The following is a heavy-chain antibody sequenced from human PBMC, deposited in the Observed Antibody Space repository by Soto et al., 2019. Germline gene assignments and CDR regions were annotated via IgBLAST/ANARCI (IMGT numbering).Heavy chain of an antibody. Sequence: SETLSLTCAVSGYSISSGYYWGWIWQPPGKGLEWIGSIYHSGSTYYNPSLKSRVTISVDTSKNQFSLKLSSVTAADTAVYYCARVGRPYCSSTSCPPRGWFDPWGQGTLVTVSS. J-gene: IGHJ5*02. V-gene: IGHV4-38-2*01. CDR3: ARVGRPYCSSTSCPPRGWFDP. CDR2: IYHSGST. CDR1: GYSISSGYY. D-gene: IGHD2-2*01.